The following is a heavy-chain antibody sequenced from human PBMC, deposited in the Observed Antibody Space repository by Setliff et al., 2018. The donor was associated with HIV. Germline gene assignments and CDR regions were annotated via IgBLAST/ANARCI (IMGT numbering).Heavy chain of an antibody. D-gene: IGHD3-3*01. J-gene: IGHJ4*02. CDR3: ASVFYDFWSASYSNIDY. Sequence: ASVKVSCKASGYAFTEYYIHWVRQAPGQGLEWMGWIYPNTGGTNYAQKFQGRVTMTRDTSISTAYMELSRLRSDDTALYYCASVFYDFWSASYSNIDYWGQGTLVTVSS. CDR1: GYAFTEYY. CDR2: IYPNTGGT. V-gene: IGHV1-2*02.